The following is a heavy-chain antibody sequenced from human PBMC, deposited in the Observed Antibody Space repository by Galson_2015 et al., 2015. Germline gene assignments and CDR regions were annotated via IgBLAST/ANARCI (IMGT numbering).Heavy chain of an antibody. CDR3: ARDGSNYGYFDL. D-gene: IGHD1-1*01. J-gene: IGHJ2*01. Sequence: SLRLSCAASGFTFSSFAMHWVRQAPGKGLEWVAVISYDGSNKYYADSVEGRFIISRGNAKNSLYLQMNSLRDEDTAVYYCARDGSNYGYFDLWGRGALVTVSS. V-gene: IGHV3-30-3*01. CDR1: GFTFSSFA. CDR2: ISYDGSNK.